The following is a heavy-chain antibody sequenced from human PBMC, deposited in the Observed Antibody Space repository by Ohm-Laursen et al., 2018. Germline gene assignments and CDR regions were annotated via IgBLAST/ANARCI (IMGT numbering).Heavy chain of an antibody. CDR3: ARVGGGLLDY. CDR1: GITVSGNY. Sequence: GSLRLSCTASGITVSGNYMNWVRQAPGKGLEWVSVIYSGGSTYYADSVKGRFTISRDNSKNTLYLQMNSLRGEDTAVYYCARVGGGLLDYWGQGTLVTVSS. J-gene: IGHJ4*02. CDR2: IYSGGST. V-gene: IGHV3-66*02. D-gene: IGHD3-10*01.